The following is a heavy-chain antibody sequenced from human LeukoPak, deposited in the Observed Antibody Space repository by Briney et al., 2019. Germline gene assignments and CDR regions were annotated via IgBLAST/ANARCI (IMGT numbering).Heavy chain of an antibody. J-gene: IGHJ5*02. Sequence: GGSLRLSCAASGFTLSSYALSWVRQAPGKGLEWVSAISGSGGSTYYADSVKGRFTISRDNYKNTLYLQMNSRRAEDTAVYYCAKVAGLGYCSSTSCSSRWFDPWGQGTLVTVSS. CDR3: AKVAGLGYCSSTSCSSRWFDP. CDR1: GFTLSSYA. CDR2: ISGSGGST. D-gene: IGHD2-2*01. V-gene: IGHV3-23*01.